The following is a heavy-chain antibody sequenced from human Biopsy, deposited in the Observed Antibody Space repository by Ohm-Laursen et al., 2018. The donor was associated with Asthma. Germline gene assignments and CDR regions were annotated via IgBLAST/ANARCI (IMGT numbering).Heavy chain of an antibody. J-gene: IGHJ6*02. D-gene: IGHD3-3*01. V-gene: IGHV4-31*03. CDR1: GYSISNGGYY. CDR2: IYHRGNT. CDR3: ARDYYDFWNRSVYTYFGMDV. Sequence: TLSLTCSVSGYSISNGGYYWPWVRQRPGKGLEWIGNIYHRGNTKYNPSLKSRLSFSVDTSKNQFSLKLSSVTAADTAIYFCARDYYDFWNRSVYTYFGMDVWGRGTTVVVSS.